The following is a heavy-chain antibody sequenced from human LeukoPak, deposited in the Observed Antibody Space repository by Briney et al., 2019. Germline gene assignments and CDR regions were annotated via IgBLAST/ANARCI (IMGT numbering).Heavy chain of an antibody. D-gene: IGHD6-13*01. CDR1: GFTFSSYG. CDR2: ISYDGSNK. V-gene: IGHV3-30*18. CDR3: AKQPQLVYFDY. Sequence: PGRSPRLSCAASGFTFSSYGMHLVPQAPGKGLEWVAVISYDGSNKYYAASVKGRFTISRDNSKNTLYLQMNSLRAEDTAVYYCAKQPQLVYFDYWGQGTLVTVSS. J-gene: IGHJ4*02.